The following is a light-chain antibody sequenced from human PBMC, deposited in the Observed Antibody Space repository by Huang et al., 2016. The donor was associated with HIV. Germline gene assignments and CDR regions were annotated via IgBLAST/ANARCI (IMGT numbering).Light chain of an antibody. CDR2: AIS. J-gene: IGKJ5*01. CDR1: QIISRS. V-gene: IGKV1-39*01. Sequence: DIQMTQSPSSLSASVGDRVTITFRASQIISRSLNWYQQKPGKAPKLLIYAISSWQSGVPSRFSGSESGTKFTLTISSLQPEDFATYYCQQTYRTPITFGQGTRLDIK. CDR3: QQTYRTPIT.